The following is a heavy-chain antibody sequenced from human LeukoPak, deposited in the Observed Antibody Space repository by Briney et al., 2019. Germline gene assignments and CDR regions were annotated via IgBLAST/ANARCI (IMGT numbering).Heavy chain of an antibody. Sequence: GGSLRLSCAASGFTFSSYAMHWVRQAPGKGLEWVAVISYDGSNKYYADSVKGRFTISRDNAKNPLYLQMNSLRAEDTALYYCAKDVYDSSVSIDYWGQGTLVTVSS. V-gene: IGHV3-30-3*01. CDR3: AKDVYDSSVSIDY. J-gene: IGHJ4*02. D-gene: IGHD3-22*01. CDR1: GFTFSSYA. CDR2: ISYDGSNK.